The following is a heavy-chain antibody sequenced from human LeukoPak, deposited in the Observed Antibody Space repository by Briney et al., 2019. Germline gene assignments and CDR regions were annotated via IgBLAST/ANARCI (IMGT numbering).Heavy chain of an antibody. Sequence: GGSLRLSCAASGITVSSNYMSWVRQAPGKGLEWVSFIYSGGSTYYADSVKGRFTISRDNSKNTLYLQMNSLRAEDTAVYYCARDRLDYGSGSYHDLFYYYYGMDVWGQGTTVTVSS. CDR2: IYSGGST. CDR1: GITVSSNY. V-gene: IGHV3-66*01. J-gene: IGHJ6*02. D-gene: IGHD3-10*01. CDR3: ARDRLDYGSGSYHDLFYYYYGMDV.